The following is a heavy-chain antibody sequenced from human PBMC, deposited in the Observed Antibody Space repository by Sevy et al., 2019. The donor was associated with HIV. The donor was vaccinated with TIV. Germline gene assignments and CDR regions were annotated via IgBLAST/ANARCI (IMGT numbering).Heavy chain of an antibody. V-gene: IGHV1-18*01. D-gene: IGHD2-2*01. Sequence: ASVKVSCKTFGYTFKTYGISWVRQAPGQGLEWMGWISAYSGDTNFAQKFQGRVTMTTDTSTSTAYMELSSLRSDDRAVYFCARDKPQGVVIIPGSMWGGVDYWGQGTVVTVSS. CDR3: ARDKPQGVVIIPGSMWGGVDY. CDR1: GYTFKTYG. CDR2: ISAYSGDT. J-gene: IGHJ4*02.